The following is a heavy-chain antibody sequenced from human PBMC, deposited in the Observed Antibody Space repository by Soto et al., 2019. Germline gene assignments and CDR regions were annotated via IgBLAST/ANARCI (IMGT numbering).Heavy chain of an antibody. D-gene: IGHD4-17*01. Sequence: QVQLQQWGAGLLKPSGTLSLTCAVYGGSFSGYYWNWIRQSPGKGLEWIGKINHSGSTNYNPSLKSRVPISVDTSENQFSLRLSSVTAADTAVYYCARAYDYRDPRDALDTWGQGTMVIVSS. CDR3: ARAYDYRDPRDALDT. CDR2: INHSGST. V-gene: IGHV4-34*02. J-gene: IGHJ3*02. CDR1: GGSFSGYY.